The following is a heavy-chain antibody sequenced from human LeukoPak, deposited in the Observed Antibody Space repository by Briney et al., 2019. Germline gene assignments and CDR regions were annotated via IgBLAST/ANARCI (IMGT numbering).Heavy chain of an antibody. CDR3: TVYSSGPPQDY. CDR2: IRSKANSYAT. J-gene: IGHJ4*02. CDR1: GFTFRGSA. D-gene: IGHD6-19*01. Sequence: LPGGSLRLSCAASGFTFRGSAMHWVRQASGKGLEWVGRIRSKANSYATAYAASVKGRFTISRDDSKNTAYLQMNSLKTEDTAVYYCTVYSSGPPQDYWGQGTLVTVSS. V-gene: IGHV3-73*01.